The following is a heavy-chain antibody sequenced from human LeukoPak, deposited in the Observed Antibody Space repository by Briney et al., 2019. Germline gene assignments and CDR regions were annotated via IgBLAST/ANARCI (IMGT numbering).Heavy chain of an antibody. J-gene: IGHJ1*01. Sequence: QPGGSLRLSCAASGFTFSSYWMHWVRQAPGKGLVWVSRINSDGSSTSYADSVKGRFTISRDNAKNTLYLQMNSLRAEDTAVYYCARGSPLDITMIVVAQDESEYFQHWARAPWSPSPQ. CDR2: INSDGSST. CDR1: GFTFSSYW. CDR3: ARGSPLDITMIVVAQDESEYFQH. V-gene: IGHV3-74*01. D-gene: IGHD3-22*01.